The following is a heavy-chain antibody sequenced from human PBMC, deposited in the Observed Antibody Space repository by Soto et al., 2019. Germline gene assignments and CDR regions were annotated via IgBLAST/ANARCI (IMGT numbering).Heavy chain of an antibody. CDR3: AHHTITPATNWFDP. CDR1: GFSLTTSGVG. J-gene: IGHJ5*02. D-gene: IGHD2-2*01. V-gene: IGHV2-5*01. Sequence: SGPTLVNPTQTLTPTCTFSGFSLTTSGVGVGWIRQPPGKALEWLALIYWNDDKRYSPSLRGRLTITKDTSKNQVVLAMTNMDPVDTATYYCAHHTITPATNWFDPWGLGTLVTVSS. CDR2: IYWNDDK.